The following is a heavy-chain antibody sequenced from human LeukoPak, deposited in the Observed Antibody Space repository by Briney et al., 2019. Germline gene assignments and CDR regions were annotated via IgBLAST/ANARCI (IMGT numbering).Heavy chain of an antibody. V-gene: IGHV4-34*01. CDR1: GGSFSGYY. J-gene: IGHJ5*02. CDR2: INHSGST. CDR3: AREVPGYYDSSGYSALFDP. D-gene: IGHD3-22*01. Sequence: SETLSLTCAVYGGSFSGYYWSWIRQPPGEGLEWIGEINHSGSTNYNPSLKSRVTISVDKSKNQFSLKLSSVTAADTAVYYCAREVPGYYDSSGYSALFDPWGQGTLVTVSS.